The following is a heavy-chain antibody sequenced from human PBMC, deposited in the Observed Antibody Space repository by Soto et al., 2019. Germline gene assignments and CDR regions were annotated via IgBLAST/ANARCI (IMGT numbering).Heavy chain of an antibody. CDR2: IYHAGSV. CDR1: GYSICSGYY. CDR3: ARTFDYYGMDV. V-gene: IGHV4-38-2*01. Sequence: PXATLALTCAVSGYSICSGYYWSCIRQSPGKGLEWIGSIYHAGSVYYNPSLNSRVAVSLDTSKNHFSLKLTSVTAADTAVYYCARTFDYYGMDVWGQGTTVTVSS. J-gene: IGHJ6*02.